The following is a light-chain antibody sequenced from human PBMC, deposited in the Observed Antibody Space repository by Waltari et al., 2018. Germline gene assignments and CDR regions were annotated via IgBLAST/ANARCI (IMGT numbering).Light chain of an antibody. J-gene: IGKJ1*01. CDR1: QGVSRT. CDR3: QKYGSLPAT. V-gene: IGKV3-20*01. Sequence: ETVLTQSPGTLSLSPGERATLTCSASQGVSRTLAWYQQKPRQAPSLLTYHASSRTTGIPDRFSGSGSGTDFSLTISRLVPEDFAVYYCQKYGSLPATFGQGTKVEIK. CDR2: HAS.